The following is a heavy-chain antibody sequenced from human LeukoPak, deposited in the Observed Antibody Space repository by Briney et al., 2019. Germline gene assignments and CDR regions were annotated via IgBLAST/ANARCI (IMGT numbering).Heavy chain of an antibody. J-gene: IGHJ5*02. Sequence: SETLSLTCTVSGGSISSYYWSWIRQPPGKGLEWIGYIYYSGSTSYNPSLKSRVTISVDTSKNQFSLKLSSVTAADTAVYYCARLANWFDPWGQGTLVTVSS. CDR2: IYYSGST. CDR3: ARLANWFDP. V-gene: IGHV4-59*08. CDR1: GGSISSYY.